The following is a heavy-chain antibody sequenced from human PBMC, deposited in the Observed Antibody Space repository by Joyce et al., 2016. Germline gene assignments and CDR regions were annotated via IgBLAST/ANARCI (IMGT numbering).Heavy chain of an antibody. Sequence: GLTLSNYGVHWVRQAPGKGLEWVAVISYDGIYKYYADSVKGRFTISRDNSKNTVFLEMNSLRAEDTAVYYCAKILTATYSSGWFLDYWGQGTLVTVAS. CDR2: ISYDGIYK. CDR1: GLTLSNYG. CDR3: AKILTATYSSGWFLDY. D-gene: IGHD6-25*01. V-gene: IGHV3-30*18. J-gene: IGHJ4*02.